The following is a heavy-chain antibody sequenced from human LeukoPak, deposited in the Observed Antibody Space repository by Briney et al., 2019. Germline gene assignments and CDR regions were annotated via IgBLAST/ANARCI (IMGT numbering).Heavy chain of an antibody. J-gene: IGHJ3*02. D-gene: IGHD2-15*01. V-gene: IGHV3-21*01. Sequence: GGSLRLSCAASVFTFSSYTMNWVRQAPGKGLEWVSSISSSSSYIYYAGSVRGRFTISRDNAKNSLYLQMNSLRAEDTAVYYCAREVVVDIWGQGTTVTVSS. CDR1: VFTFSSYT. CDR3: AREVVVDI. CDR2: ISSSSSYI.